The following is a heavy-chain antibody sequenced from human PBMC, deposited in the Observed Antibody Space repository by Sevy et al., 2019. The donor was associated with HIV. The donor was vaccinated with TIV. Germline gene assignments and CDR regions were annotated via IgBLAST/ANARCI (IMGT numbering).Heavy chain of an antibody. J-gene: IGHJ4*01. CDR2: INQDGSQK. D-gene: IGHD3-9*01. CDR1: GFTFSTYW. CDR3: AREFDGGPDY. Sequence: GSLRLSCGASGFTFSTYWMSWVRQAPGKGLEWVANINQDGSQKYYVDSVKGRFTISKDNAKNSLYLQMSSLRAEDTAVYYCAREFDGGPDYWGRGTLVTVSS. V-gene: IGHV3-7*01.